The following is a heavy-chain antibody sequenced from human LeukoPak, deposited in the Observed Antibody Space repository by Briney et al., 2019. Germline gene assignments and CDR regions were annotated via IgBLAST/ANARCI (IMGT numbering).Heavy chain of an antibody. D-gene: IGHD3-3*01. CDR2: ISGSGGST. CDR3: AKMLGAGPTWGEWLLYGHYFDY. Sequence: QPGGSLRLSCAASGFTLSSYAMSWVRQAPGKGLEWVSAISGSGGSTYYADSVKGRFTISRDNSKNTLYLQMNSLRAEDTAVYYCAKMLGAGPTWGEWLLYGHYFDYWGQGTLVTVSS. CDR1: GFTLSSYA. J-gene: IGHJ4*02. V-gene: IGHV3-23*01.